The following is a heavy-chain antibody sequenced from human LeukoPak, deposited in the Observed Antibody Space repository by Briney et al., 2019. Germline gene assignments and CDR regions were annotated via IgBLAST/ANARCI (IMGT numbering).Heavy chain of an antibody. CDR1: GFTVSNSA. V-gene: IGHV3-23*01. CDR2: ISDNGGVT. J-gene: IGHJ4*02. D-gene: IGHD1/OR15-1a*01. CDR3: AKDPEHGYYFDY. Sequence: GGSLRLSCAASGFTVSNSAMGWVRQTPGKGLEWVTGISDNGGVTNYADSVKGRFTISRDTSKNTPYLQMNSLRAEDTAVYYCAKDPEHGYYFDYWGQGTLVTVSS.